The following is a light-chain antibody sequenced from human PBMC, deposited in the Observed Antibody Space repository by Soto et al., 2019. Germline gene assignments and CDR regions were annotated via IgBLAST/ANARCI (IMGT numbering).Light chain of an antibody. Sequence: IVLTQSPGTLSLSQGERATLSCRASQSVSSSYLVWYQQRPGQPPRLLIYGTSTRAAGISDRFSGSGSGTDFTLTIYRLEPGDSAVYYCQQYGTSALTFGGGTKVEIK. CDR1: QSVSSSY. CDR2: GTS. J-gene: IGKJ4*01. V-gene: IGKV3-20*01. CDR3: QQYGTSALT.